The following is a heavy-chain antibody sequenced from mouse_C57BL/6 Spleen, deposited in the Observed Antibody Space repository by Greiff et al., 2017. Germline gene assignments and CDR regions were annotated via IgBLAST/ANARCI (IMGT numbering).Heavy chain of an antibody. CDR3: TDGYPIDY. CDR1: GFNIKDYY. J-gene: IGHJ2*01. V-gene: IGHV14-1*01. D-gene: IGHD2-3*01. Sequence: VQLQQSGAELVRPGASVKLSCTASGFNIKDYYMHWVKQRPEQGLEWIGRLDPEDGDTEYAPKFQGKATMTADTSSHTAYLQLSSLTAEDTAVYYCTDGYPIDYWGQGTTLTVSS. CDR2: LDPEDGDT.